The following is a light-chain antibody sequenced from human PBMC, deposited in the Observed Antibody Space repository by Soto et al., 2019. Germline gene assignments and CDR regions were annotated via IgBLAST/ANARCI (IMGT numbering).Light chain of an antibody. CDR3: QQYYDNPYS. CDR2: WAS. CDR1: HSVLYGRNNKHY. Sequence: DIVVTQSPESLSVSLGERATIRCKSSHSVLYGRNNKHYLAWYQQKPGQSPKLLIYWASTRESGVPDRFSGSGSGTDFTLNISSLQAEDVEIYYCQQYYDNPYSFGQGTKLEIK. V-gene: IGKV4-1*01. J-gene: IGKJ2*01.